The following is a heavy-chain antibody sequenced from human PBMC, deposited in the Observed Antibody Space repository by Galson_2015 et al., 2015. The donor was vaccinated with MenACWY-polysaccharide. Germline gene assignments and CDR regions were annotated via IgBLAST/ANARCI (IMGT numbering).Heavy chain of an antibody. D-gene: IGHD2-2*01. Sequence: PALVNPTQPLTLPCTFSGFSLSTSGVAVGWIRQPPGEALDWLEHIYWNDDKYYSTFLKNRLTITKDTSKNQVVLTMTNMDPVDTATYYCAHLTASNVYSYDYWGQGTLVTVSS. V-gene: IGHV2-5*01. CDR3: AHLTASNVYSYDY. CDR1: GFSLSTSGVA. J-gene: IGHJ4*02. CDR2: IYWNDDK.